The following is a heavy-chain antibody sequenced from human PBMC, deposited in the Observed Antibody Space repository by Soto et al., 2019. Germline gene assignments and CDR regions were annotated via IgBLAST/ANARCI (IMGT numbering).Heavy chain of an antibody. J-gene: IGHJ6*02. CDR2: IKSKTDGGTT. CDR1: GFTFSNAW. D-gene: IGHD5-18*01. CDR3: ARDPTRGYSYGYYYYGMDV. V-gene: IGHV3-15*07. Sequence: GGSLRLSCAASGFTFSNAWMNWVRQAPGKGLEWVGRIKSKTDGGTTDYAAPVKGRFTISRDDSKNTLYLQMNSLRAEDTAVYYCARDPTRGYSYGYYYYGMDVWGQGTTVTVSS.